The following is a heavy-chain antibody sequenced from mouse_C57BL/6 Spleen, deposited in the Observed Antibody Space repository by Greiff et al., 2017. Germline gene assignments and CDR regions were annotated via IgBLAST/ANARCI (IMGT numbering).Heavy chain of an antibody. CDR3: ARHYDYDDGYDAMDY. CDR2: ISGGGGNT. CDR1: GFTFSSYT. J-gene: IGHJ4*01. Sequence: DVMLVESGGGLVKPGGSLKLSCAASGFTFSSYTMSWVRQTPEKRLEWVATISGGGGNTYYPDSVKGRFTISRDNAKNTLYLQMSSLRSEDTALYYCARHYDYDDGYDAMDYWGQGTSVTVAS. V-gene: IGHV5-9*01. D-gene: IGHD2-4*01.